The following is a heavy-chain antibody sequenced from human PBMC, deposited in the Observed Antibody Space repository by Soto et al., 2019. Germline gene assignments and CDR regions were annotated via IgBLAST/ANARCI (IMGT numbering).Heavy chain of an antibody. CDR1: GGTFSSYT. J-gene: IGHJ4*02. CDR2: IIPILGIA. D-gene: IGHD4-17*01. CDR3: ARDYGDYYLDY. V-gene: IGHV1-69*08. Sequence: QVQLVQSGAEVKKPGSSVKVSCKASGGTFSSYTISWVRQAPGQGLEWMGRIIPILGIANYAQKCQGRVTITADKSTSTAYMELSSLRSEDTAVYYCARDYGDYYLDYWGEGTLGTVSS.